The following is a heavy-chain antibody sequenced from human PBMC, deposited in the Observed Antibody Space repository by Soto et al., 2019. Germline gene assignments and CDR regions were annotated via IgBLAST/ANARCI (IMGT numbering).Heavy chain of an antibody. J-gene: IGHJ3*01. CDR2: INPTSSHL. CDR1: GFTFSAYH. D-gene: IGHD2-15*01. V-gene: IGHV3-21*03. Sequence: EVQLVESGGGLVMPGGSLRLSCAASGFTFSAYHMNWVRQAPGKGLEWVSSINPTSSHLYYADSVRGRFTISRDDSKISVSLRINSLITKDAALYYGARGYCGGRGSYLRRDAFDVWGQRTMVTVSS. CDR3: ARGYCGGRGSYLRRDAFDV.